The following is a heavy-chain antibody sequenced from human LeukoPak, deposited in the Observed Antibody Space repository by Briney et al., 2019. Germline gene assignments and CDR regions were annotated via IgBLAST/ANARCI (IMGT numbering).Heavy chain of an antibody. V-gene: IGHV1-3*01. Sequence: ASVEVFCKASGYTFTSYPMHWVPQAPGQRLEWVGWINAGNGNTKYSQKFQGRVTMTRDTSISTAYMELSRLRSDDTAVYYCARAASGYDFDYWGQGTLVTVSS. CDR2: INAGNGNT. CDR3: ARAASGYDFDY. CDR1: GYTFTSYP. J-gene: IGHJ4*02. D-gene: IGHD5-12*01.